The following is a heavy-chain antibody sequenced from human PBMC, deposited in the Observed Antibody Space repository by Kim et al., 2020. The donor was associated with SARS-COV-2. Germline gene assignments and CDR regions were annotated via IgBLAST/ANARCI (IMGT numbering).Heavy chain of an antibody. J-gene: IGHJ5*02. V-gene: IGHV3-64D*06. D-gene: IGHD2-2*02. CDR2: ISSNGGST. CDR3: VKGRLDRYCSSTSCYREGWFDP. CDR1: GFTFSSYA. Sequence: GGSLRLSCSASGFTFSSYAMHWVRQAPGKGLGYVSAISSNGGSTYYADSVKGRFTISRDNSKNTLYLQMSSLRAEDTAVYYCVKGRLDRYCSSTSCYREGWFDPWVQGTLVTVSS.